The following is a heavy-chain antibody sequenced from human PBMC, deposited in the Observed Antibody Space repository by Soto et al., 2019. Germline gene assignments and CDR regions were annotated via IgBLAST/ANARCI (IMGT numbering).Heavy chain of an antibody. D-gene: IGHD3-10*01. CDR1: GYSFTSYW. CDR3: ARVITMVRGVILLTEV. Sequence: GESLKISCKGSGYSFTSYWIGWVRQMPGKGLEWMGIIYPGDSDTRYSPSFQGQVTISADKSISTAYLQWSSLKASDTAMYYCARVITMVRGVILLTEVWGQGTTVTVSS. CDR2: IYPGDSDT. J-gene: IGHJ6*02. V-gene: IGHV5-51*01.